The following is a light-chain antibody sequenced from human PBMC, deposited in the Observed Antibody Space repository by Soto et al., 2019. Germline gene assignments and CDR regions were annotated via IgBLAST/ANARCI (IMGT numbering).Light chain of an antibody. J-gene: IGKJ2*01. CDR2: GAS. Sequence: EIVLTQSPGTLSLSPGERATLSCRASRSISSTYLAWYQQKPGQAPRLLIYGASSRATGIPDRFSGSGSGTDFTLTISSLEPEDFAVYYWQQYGGSPPYTFGQGTKLEIK. V-gene: IGKV3-20*01. CDR3: QQYGGSPPYT. CDR1: RSISSTY.